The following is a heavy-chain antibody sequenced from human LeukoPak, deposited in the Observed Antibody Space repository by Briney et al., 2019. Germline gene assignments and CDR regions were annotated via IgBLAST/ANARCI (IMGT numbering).Heavy chain of an antibody. J-gene: IGHJ3*02. V-gene: IGHV1-8*01. D-gene: IGHD6-13*01. CDR2: MNPNSGNT. Sequence: ASVKVSCKASGYTFTSYDINWVRQATGQGLEWMGWMNPNSGNTGYALKFQGRVTMTRNTSISTAYMELSSLRSEDTAVYYCARYSSSWYQTYDAFDIWGQGTMVTVSS. CDR1: GYTFTSYD. CDR3: ARYSSSWYQTYDAFDI.